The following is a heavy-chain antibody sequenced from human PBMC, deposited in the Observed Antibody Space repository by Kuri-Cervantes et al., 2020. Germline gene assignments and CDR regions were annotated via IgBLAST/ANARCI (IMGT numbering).Heavy chain of an antibody. CDR3: ARLSPGDYYYGMDV. CDR1: GFTFSSYS. J-gene: IGHJ6*02. CDR2: ISSSSSYI. Sequence: GGSLRLSCAASGFTFSSYSMNWVRQAPGKGLEWVSSISSSSSYIYYADSVKSRFTISRDNAKNSLYLQMNSLRAEDTAVYYCARLSPGDYYYGMDVWGQGTTVTVSS. V-gene: IGHV3-21*01.